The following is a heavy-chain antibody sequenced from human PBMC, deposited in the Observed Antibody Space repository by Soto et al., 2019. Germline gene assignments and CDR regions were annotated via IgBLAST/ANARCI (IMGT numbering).Heavy chain of an antibody. CDR1: GYTFTSYG. V-gene: IGHV1-18*01. D-gene: IGHD7-27*01. J-gene: IGHJ3*02. Sequence: SCQPSGYTFTSYGISWLRQAPGQGLEWMGWISAYTGNTNYAQKLQGRVTMTTDTSTSTAYMELRSLRSDDTAVYYWARKMWGDSWGQGTRVTVSS. CDR2: ISAYTGNT. CDR3: ARKMWGDS.